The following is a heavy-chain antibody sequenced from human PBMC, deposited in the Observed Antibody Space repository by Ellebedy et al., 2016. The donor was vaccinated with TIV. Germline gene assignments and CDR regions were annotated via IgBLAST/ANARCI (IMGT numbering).Heavy chain of an antibody. V-gene: IGHV3-23*01. CDR2: TSSSGGST. J-gene: IGHJ4*02. Sequence: GESLKISCAASGFTFSSYDMSWVRQAPGKGLEWVSGTSSSGGSTYYADSVKGRFTISRDNSKNTLYLQMNSLRAEDTAVYYCAKEACSGGNCYSARNYAYDYWGQGTLVTVSS. CDR3: AKEACSGGNCYSARNYAYDY. CDR1: GFTFSSYD. D-gene: IGHD2-15*01.